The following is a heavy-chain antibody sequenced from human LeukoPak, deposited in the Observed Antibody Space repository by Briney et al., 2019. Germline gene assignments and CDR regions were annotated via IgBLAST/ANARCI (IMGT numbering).Heavy chain of an antibody. D-gene: IGHD2-21*01. Sequence: ASVKVSCKASGYTFTSYYMHWVRQAPGQWLEWMGWINPNSGGTNYAQKFQGRVTMTRDTSISTAYMELSRLRSDDTAVYYCASNREYCGGDCYSYDAFDFWGQGTMVTVSS. CDR2: INPNSGGT. CDR1: GYTFTSYY. CDR3: ASNREYCGGDCYSYDAFDF. V-gene: IGHV1-2*02. J-gene: IGHJ3*01.